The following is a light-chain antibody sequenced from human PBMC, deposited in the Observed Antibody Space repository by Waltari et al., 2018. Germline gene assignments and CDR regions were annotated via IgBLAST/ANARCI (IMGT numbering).Light chain of an antibody. CDR3: QSYDTSLSVV. CDR1: GSNIGAGYD. Sequence: QSVLTQPPSVSGAPGQRVTISCTGSGSNIGAGYDVHWYQQLPRAAPKLLIYGTSTRPLGVPDRFFGSKSGTSASLAITGIQAEDEADYYCQSYDTSLSVVFGGGTKLTVL. V-gene: IGLV1-40*01. CDR2: GTS. J-gene: IGLJ3*02.